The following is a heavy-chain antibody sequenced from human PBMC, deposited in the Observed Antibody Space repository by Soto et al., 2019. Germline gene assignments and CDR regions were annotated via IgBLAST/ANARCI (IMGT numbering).Heavy chain of an antibody. D-gene: IGHD2-2*01. J-gene: IGHJ4*02. CDR3: ARDGPSSLTIYFDY. CDR1: EVIFSNSA. Sequence: SLRLSCVASEVIFSNSAMHWVRHAPGKGLEWVAVVSFDGSLKYYADSVEGRFTISRDSSKNTLYLQMNSLRPEDTAVYYCARDGPSSLTIYFDYSGQGTMVTVSS. CDR2: VSFDGSLK. V-gene: IGHV3-30*04.